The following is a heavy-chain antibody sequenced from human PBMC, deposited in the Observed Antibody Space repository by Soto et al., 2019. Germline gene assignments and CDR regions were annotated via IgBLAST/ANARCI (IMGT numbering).Heavy chain of an antibody. V-gene: IGHV3-23*01. CDR2: ISGGSSVT. CDR3: AKVLSKNYYYPFDF. J-gene: IGHJ4*02. D-gene: IGHD3-10*01. Sequence: LRLSCTASGFTFSDYAMTWVRQAPGKGLEWVSTISGGSSVTYYGDSVKGRFTISRDNAKKTLFLQLNRLSAEDTATYYCAKVLSKNYYYPFDFWGQGTQVTVSP. CDR1: GFTFSDYA.